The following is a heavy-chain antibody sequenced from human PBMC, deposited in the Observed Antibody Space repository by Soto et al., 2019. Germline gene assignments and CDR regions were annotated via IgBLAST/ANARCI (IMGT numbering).Heavy chain of an antibody. J-gene: IGHJ4*02. CDR1: GFSFSSVGEG. CDR2: IYWDDDK. D-gene: IGHD2-15*01. Sequence: QITLKESGPTLVKPKETLTLTCIYSGFSFSSVGEGVGWVRQPPGKALEWLALIYWDDDKKYGPSLEDRITVTRDTSKNQVVFTMINMDPVDTATYYCVHSRYSSYFGSWGQGTRVTVSS. V-gene: IGHV2-5*05. CDR3: VHSRYSSYFGS.